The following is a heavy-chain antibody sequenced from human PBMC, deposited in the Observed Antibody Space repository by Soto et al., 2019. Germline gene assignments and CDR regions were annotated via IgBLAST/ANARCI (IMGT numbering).Heavy chain of an antibody. V-gene: IGHV1-46*01. CDR3: ARDSSRDYGDPRAGANYFDY. CDR2: INPSGGST. D-gene: IGHD4-17*01. J-gene: IGHJ4*02. CDR1: GYTFTSYY. Sequence: ASVKVSCKASGYTFTSYYMHWVRQAPGQGLEWMGIINPSGGSTSYAQKFQGRVTMTRDTSTSTVYMELSSLRSEDTAVYYCARDSSRDYGDPRAGANYFDYWGQGTLVTVSS.